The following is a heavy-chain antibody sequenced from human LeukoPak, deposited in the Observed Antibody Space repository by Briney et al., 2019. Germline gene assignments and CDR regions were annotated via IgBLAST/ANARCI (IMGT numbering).Heavy chain of an antibody. J-gene: IGHJ4*02. V-gene: IGHV3-23*01. D-gene: IGHD2-2*01. CDR3: AKLASLCTSTSCVRGGFDY. Sequence: PGGSLRLSCTASGFTFSSHAMSRVRQAPGKGLEWVSALSGSGGNTYYTDSVKGRFTISRDNSKNTLYLQMNSLSAEDTAKHYCAKLASLCTSTSCVRGGFDYWGQGTLVTVSS. CDR2: LSGSGGNT. CDR1: GFTFSSHA.